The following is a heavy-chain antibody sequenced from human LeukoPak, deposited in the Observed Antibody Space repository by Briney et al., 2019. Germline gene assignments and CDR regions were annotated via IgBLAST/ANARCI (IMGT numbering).Heavy chain of an antibody. V-gene: IGHV4-61*02. D-gene: IGHD1-20*01. CDR1: GWSIRRGTYY. Sequence: SQTLSLTCSVSGWSIRRGTYYWSWIRQPAGKGLEWIGRALSPGSSDFNLLDYNPSFKSRATISVDTSKNQFSLKLSSVTAADTAVYYCARDSMTGFDYWGRGTLVTVSS. J-gene: IGHJ4*02. CDR3: ARDSMTGFDY. CDR2: ALSPGSS.